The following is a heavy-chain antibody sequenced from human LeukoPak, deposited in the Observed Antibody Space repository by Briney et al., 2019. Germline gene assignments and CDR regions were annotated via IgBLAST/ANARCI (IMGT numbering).Heavy chain of an antibody. V-gene: IGHV4-39*01. D-gene: IGHD1-14*01. CDR2: IYYSGRT. Sequence: RASETLSLTCTASGGSISSSTYYWGWIRQPPRRGLEWIGSIYYSGRTYYNPSLKSRVTISVDTSKSQSSLNLSSVTAADTAVYYCARTTRSEYYYGMDVWGQGTTVTVSS. CDR1: GGSISSSTYY. J-gene: IGHJ6*02. CDR3: ARTTRSEYYYGMDV.